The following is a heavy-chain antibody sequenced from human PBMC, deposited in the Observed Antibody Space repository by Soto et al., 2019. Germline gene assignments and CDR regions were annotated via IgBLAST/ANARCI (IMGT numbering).Heavy chain of an antibody. CDR1: GFTFSNYW. V-gene: IGHV3-7*01. CDR2: MNQDGSEK. Sequence: PGGSLRLSCAASGFTFSNYWMSWVRQAPGKGLEWVANMNQDGSEKYYVDSVKGRFTISRDNAKNSLYLQMNSLRAEDTAVYYCARDSQWLTLWGQGTLVTVSS. J-gene: IGHJ4*02. CDR3: ARDSQWLTL. D-gene: IGHD6-19*01.